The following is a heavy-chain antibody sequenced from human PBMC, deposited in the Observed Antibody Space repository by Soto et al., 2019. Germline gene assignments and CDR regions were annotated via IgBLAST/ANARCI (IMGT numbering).Heavy chain of an antibody. V-gene: IGHV3-23*01. CDR2: ISGSGGGT. D-gene: IGHD1-1*01. CDR3: AKFGMATTKRSPPYYIDY. CDR1: GFTFSSYA. J-gene: IGHJ4*02. Sequence: GGSLSLSCAASGFTFSSYAMSWVRQAPGKGLEWVSSISGSGGGTYYADSVKGRFTFSRDNSKNTLYLQMNSLRADDTAVYYCAKFGMATTKRSPPYYIDYWGQGALVTVSS.